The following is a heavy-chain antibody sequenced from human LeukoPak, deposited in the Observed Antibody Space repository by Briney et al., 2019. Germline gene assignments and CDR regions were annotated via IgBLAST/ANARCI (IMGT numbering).Heavy chain of an antibody. CDR1: GYSFTNYW. Sequence: GESLQISRKGSGYSFTNYWIAWVRQMPGKGLEWMGIIYPGDSDTRYSPSFQGQVTISADKSISTAYVQWTSLKASDTAMYYCARHRREQQLAEGAGFDPWGQGTLVTVSS. CDR2: IYPGDSDT. CDR3: ARHRREQQLAEGAGFDP. V-gene: IGHV5-51*01. J-gene: IGHJ5*02. D-gene: IGHD6-13*01.